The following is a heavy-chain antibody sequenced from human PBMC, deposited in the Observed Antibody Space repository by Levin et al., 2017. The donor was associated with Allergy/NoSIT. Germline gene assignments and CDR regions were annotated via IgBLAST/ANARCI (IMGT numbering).Heavy chain of an antibody. V-gene: IGHV3-21*01. CDR3: ARASGYVFGGMDV. Sequence: GESLKISCAASGFTFSSYSMNWVRQAPGKGLEWVSSISSSSSYIYYADSVKGRFTISRDNAKNSLYLQMNSLRAEDTAVYYCARASGYVFGGMDVWGQGTTVTVSS. CDR1: GFTFSSYS. J-gene: IGHJ6*02. D-gene: IGHD5-12*01. CDR2: ISSSSSYI.